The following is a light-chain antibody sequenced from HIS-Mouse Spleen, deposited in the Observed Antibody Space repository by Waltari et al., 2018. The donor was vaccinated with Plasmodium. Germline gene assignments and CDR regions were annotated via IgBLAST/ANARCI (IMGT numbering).Light chain of an antibody. CDR2: KDR. CDR1: ALPKHY. J-gene: IGLJ3*02. Sequence: SYELTQPPSVSVSPGQTARITCSGDALPKHYAYWYQQKPGQAPVLVIYKDRERPSGLPERFSGSSSGTTVTLTIRGVQAEDEADYYCQSADSSGTWVFGGGTKLTVL. V-gene: IGLV3-25*03. CDR3: QSADSSGTWV.